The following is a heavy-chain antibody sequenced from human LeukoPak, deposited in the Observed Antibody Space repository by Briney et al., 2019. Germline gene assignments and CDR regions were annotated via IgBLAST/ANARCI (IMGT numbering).Heavy chain of an antibody. CDR3: ARVPRSYCSSTSCYLGGVRFDP. J-gene: IGHJ5*02. CDR1: GFTFSSYW. V-gene: IGHV3-7*01. D-gene: IGHD2-2*01. Sequence: GGSLRLSCAASGFTFSSYWMSWVRQAPGKGLEWVANIKQDGSEKYYVDSVKGRFTISRDNAKNSLYLQMNSLRAEDTAVYYCARVPRSYCSSTSCYLGGVRFDPWGQGTLVTVSS. CDR2: IKQDGSEK.